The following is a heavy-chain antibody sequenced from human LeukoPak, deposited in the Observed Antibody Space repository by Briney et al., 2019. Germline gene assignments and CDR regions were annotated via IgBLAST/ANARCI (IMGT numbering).Heavy chain of an antibody. J-gene: IGHJ4*02. CDR3: AKDWYYYDSSGYNIDY. V-gene: IGHV3-30*18. D-gene: IGHD3-22*01. Sequence: GGSLRLSCAASGFTFSSYGMHWVRQAPGKGLEWVAVISYDGSNKYYADSVKGRFTISRDNSKNTLYLQMNSLRAEDTAVYYCAKDWYYYDSSGYNIDYWGQGTLVTVSS. CDR1: GFTFSSYG. CDR2: ISYDGSNK.